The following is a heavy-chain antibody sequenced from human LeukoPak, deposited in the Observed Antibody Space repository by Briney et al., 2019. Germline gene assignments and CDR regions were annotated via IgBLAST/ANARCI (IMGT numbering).Heavy chain of an antibody. CDR1: GGSISTYY. Sequence: PLETLSLTCTVSGGSISTYYWGWIRQPPGKGLEWIGYVHNSGNTNSSPSLKSRVTMSADTSKNQLSLKLTSVTAADTAVYFCARGVYYYEISGPDYWGQGTLVTVSS. CDR2: VHNSGNT. CDR3: ARGVYYYEISGPDY. J-gene: IGHJ4*02. D-gene: IGHD3-22*01. V-gene: IGHV4-59*01.